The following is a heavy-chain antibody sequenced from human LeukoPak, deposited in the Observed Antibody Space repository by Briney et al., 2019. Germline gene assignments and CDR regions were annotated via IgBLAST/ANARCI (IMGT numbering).Heavy chain of an antibody. Sequence: ASVKVSCXASGYTFTSYGISWVRQAPGQGLEWMGWISAYNGNTNYAQKLQGRVTMTTDTSTSTAYMELRSLRSDDTAVYYCARDQVDTAMAAFDYWGQGTLVTVSS. D-gene: IGHD5-18*01. CDR2: ISAYNGNT. V-gene: IGHV1-18*01. CDR3: ARDQVDTAMAAFDY. CDR1: GYTFTSYG. J-gene: IGHJ4*02.